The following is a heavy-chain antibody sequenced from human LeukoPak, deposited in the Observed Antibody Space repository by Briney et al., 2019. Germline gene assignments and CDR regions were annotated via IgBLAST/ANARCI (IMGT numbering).Heavy chain of an antibody. V-gene: IGHV3-7*03. CDR2: IKQDGSEK. CDR3: ARDGKVPPNWFDP. D-gene: IGHD1-1*01. CDR1: GFTFSSYW. J-gene: IGHJ5*02. Sequence: GGSLRLSCAASGFTFSSYWMSWVRQAPGKGLEWVANIKQDGSEKYYVDSVKGRFTISRDNAKNSLYLQMNSLRAEDTAVYYCARDGKVPPNWFDPWGQGTLVTVSS.